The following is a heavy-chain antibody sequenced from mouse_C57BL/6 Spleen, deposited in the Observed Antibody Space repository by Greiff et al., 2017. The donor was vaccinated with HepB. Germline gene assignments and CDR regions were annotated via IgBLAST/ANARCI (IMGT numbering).Heavy chain of an antibody. D-gene: IGHD1-1*01. CDR1: GYTLTDYY. V-gene: IGHV1-26*01. J-gene: IGHJ1*03. CDR2: INPNNGGT. Sequence: EVQLQQSGPELVKPGASVKISCKASGYTLTDYYMNWVKQSHGKSLEWIGDINPNNGGTSYNQKFKGKATLTVDKSSSTAYMELRSLTSEDSAVYYCARDYYGSRGYFDVWGTGTTVTVSS. CDR3: ARDYYGSRGYFDV.